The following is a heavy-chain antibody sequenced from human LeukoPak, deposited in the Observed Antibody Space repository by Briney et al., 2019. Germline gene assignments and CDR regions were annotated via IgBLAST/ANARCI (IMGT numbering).Heavy chain of an antibody. Sequence: GESLKISCEASGYDFTYYWIGWVRQKSGKGLEWMGIIYPGDSNILYSSSFQGRMTISADKSISTAYLQWSSLKASDTAMYYCARPLSSSWYFDSWGQGTLVTVSS. CDR3: ARPLSSSWYFDS. D-gene: IGHD6-13*01. V-gene: IGHV5-51*01. CDR2: IYPGDSNI. CDR1: GYDFTYYW. J-gene: IGHJ4*02.